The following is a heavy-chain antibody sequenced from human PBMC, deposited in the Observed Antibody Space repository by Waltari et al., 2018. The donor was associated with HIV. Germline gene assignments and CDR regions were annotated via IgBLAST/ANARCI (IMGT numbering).Heavy chain of an antibody. CDR3: VKDIRRSGHGDYLDY. D-gene: IGHD3-3*01. J-gene: IGHJ4*02. CDR1: GFTFEDFA. Sequence: EVHVEESGGGLVQPGTSLRLSCVASGFTFEDFAMHWVRQGPGKGLEWVSSINWNSGRIAYADSVKGRFTISRNNAANSLFLQMKSLRPDDTALHYCVKDIRRSGHGDYLDYWGQGTLVTVSS. V-gene: IGHV3-9*01. CDR2: INWNSGRI.